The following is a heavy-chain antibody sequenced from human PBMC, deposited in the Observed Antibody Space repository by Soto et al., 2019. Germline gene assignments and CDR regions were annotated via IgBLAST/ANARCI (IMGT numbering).Heavy chain of an antibody. CDR3: AKVKGNYYYYMDV. J-gene: IGHJ6*03. V-gene: IGHV3-9*01. Sequence: GGSLRLSCAASGFTFDDYAMHWVRQAPGKGLEWVSGISWNSGSIGYADSVKGRFTISRDNAKNSLYLQMNSLRAEDTALYYCAKVKGNYYYYMDVWGKGTTVTVSS. D-gene: IGHD6-13*01. CDR2: ISWNSGSI. CDR1: GFTFDDYA.